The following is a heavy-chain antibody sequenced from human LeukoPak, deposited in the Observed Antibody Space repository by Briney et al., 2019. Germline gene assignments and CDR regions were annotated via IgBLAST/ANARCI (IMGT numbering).Heavy chain of an antibody. CDR3: ARGYNEPAGFGFDY. J-gene: IGHJ4*02. CDR2: IKQDGSEK. D-gene: IGHD5-24*01. CDR1: GFTFSSYW. V-gene: IGHV3-7*03. Sequence: GGSLRLSCAASGFTFSSYWMSWVRQAPGKGLEWVANIKQDGSEKYYVDSVKGRFTISRDNAKNSLLLQMNSLRAEDTAVYYCARGYNEPAGFGFDYWGQGTLVTVSS.